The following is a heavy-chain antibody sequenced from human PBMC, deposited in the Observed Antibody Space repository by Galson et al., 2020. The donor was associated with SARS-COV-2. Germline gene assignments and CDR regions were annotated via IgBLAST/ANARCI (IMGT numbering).Heavy chain of an antibody. J-gene: IGHJ3*02. D-gene: IGHD3-10*01. CDR3: ATMDGGQFSGGAFDI. CDR2: ILYDGTNS. CDR1: GFTFNRYA. V-gene: IGHV3-30*10. Sequence: GESLKISCAASGFTFNRYAMHWVRQAPGKGLEWVAVILYDGTNSYHTDSVKGRFTISRDNSRNTVYLQMNSLRAEDTAVFYCATMDGGQFSGGAFDIWGQGTMVTVSS.